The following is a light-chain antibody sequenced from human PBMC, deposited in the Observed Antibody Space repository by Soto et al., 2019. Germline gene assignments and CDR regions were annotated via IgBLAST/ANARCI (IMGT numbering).Light chain of an antibody. CDR2: ANI. CDR1: SSNIGANYD. Sequence: QSALAQPPSVSGAPGQRVTISCTGSSSNIGANYDVHWYQQLPGTAPKLLIYANIYRPSGVPDRFSGSKSGTSASLAITGLQAEDEADYYCCSYAGTYTGVFGTGTKVTVL. V-gene: IGLV1-40*01. CDR3: CSYAGTYTGV. J-gene: IGLJ1*01.